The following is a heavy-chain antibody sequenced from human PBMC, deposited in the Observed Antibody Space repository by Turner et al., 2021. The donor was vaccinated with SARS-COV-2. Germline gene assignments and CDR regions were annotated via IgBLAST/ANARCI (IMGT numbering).Heavy chain of an antibody. J-gene: IGHJ4*02. CDR3: ARSSFRMYFAH. Sequence: EVQRGESVGGLVQPGGSADLPGAASRSALSGSWMNWVRQAAGKGLEWVATINDAGSEEYYVGSVKGRFIISRDNAKNSMYLQMNSLRAEDTAVYYCARSSFRMYFAHWGQGTLVTVSS. CDR1: RSALSGSW. V-gene: IGHV3-7*01. CDR2: INDAGSEE. D-gene: IGHD2-2*01.